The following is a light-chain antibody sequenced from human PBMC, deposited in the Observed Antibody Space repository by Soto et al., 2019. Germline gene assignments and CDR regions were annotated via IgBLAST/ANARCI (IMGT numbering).Light chain of an antibody. CDR1: SSNVGSYNF. CDR2: EVS. J-gene: IGLJ3*02. V-gene: IGLV2-23*02. Sequence: QSALSQPASVSGSRGQSITITCTVTSSNVGSYNFVSWYRQYPGKAPELIIYEVSQRPSTFFNRFSGSKSGNTASLTISGLQSDDEADYYCCSYAGNNALVFGGGTKVTVL. CDR3: CSYAGNNALV.